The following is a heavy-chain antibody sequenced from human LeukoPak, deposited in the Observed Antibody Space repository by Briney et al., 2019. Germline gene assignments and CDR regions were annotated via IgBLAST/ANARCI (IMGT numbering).Heavy chain of an antibody. CDR2: IRYDGSNK. CDR1: GYTYSRYD. J-gene: IGHJ4*02. Sequence: GGSLRLSCAASGYTYSRYDIHWARQAPGRGRVGVAFIRYDGSNKYYADSVKRRFTIPRDNSKHTLYLQMNSLRDEDTAVYYFAKEGRSGYQLREFVYWGEGALVTVSS. CDR3: AKEGRSGYQLREFVY. V-gene: IGHV3-30*02. D-gene: IGHD2-2*01.